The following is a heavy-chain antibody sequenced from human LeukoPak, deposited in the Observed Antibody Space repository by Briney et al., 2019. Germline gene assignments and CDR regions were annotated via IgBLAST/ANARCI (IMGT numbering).Heavy chain of an antibody. CDR2: IYYSGST. V-gene: IGHV4-31*03. D-gene: IGHD6-19*01. Sequence: SETLSLTCTVSGGSISSGGYYWSWIRQHPGKGLEWIGYIYYSGSTYYNPSLKSRVTISVDTSKNQFSLKLSSVTAADTAIYYCAREDSSSGRAGIFGFSWGQGTLVTVSS. CDR1: GGSISSGGYY. CDR3: AREDSSSGRAGIFGFS. J-gene: IGHJ5*02.